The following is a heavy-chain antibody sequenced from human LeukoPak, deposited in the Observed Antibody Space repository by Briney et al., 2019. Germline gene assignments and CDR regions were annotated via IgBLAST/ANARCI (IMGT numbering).Heavy chain of an antibody. CDR3: ARAGSGWYEIDS. CDR2: IWYDGSNK. V-gene: IGHV3-33*01. CDR1: GFTFNSYA. Sequence: GRSLRLSCAASGFTFNSYAMHWVRQAPGKGLDWVAVIWYDGSNKYYADSVKGRFTISRDHSKNTMYLQMNSLRAEETPLYYCARAGSGWYEIDSWGQGPLVTVSS. J-gene: IGHJ4*02. D-gene: IGHD6-19*01.